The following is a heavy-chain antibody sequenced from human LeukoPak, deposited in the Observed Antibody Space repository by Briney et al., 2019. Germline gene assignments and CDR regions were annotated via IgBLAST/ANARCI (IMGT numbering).Heavy chain of an antibody. Sequence: GGSQRLSCAASGFTFSSYAMSWVRQAPGKGLEWVSAISGSGGSTYYADSVKGRFTISRDNSKNTLYLQMNSLRAEDTAVYYCARDRSGYSGYWGQGTLVTVSS. CDR3: ARDRSGYSGY. D-gene: IGHD2-15*01. CDR2: ISGSGGST. J-gene: IGHJ4*02. V-gene: IGHV3-23*01. CDR1: GFTFSSYA.